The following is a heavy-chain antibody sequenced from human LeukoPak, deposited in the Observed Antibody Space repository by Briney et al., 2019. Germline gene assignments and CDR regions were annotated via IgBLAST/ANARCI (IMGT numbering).Heavy chain of an antibody. D-gene: IGHD3-3*01. Sequence: SETLSLTCTVSGGSISSYYWSWIRQPPGKGLEWIGYIYYSGSTNYNPSLKSRVTISVDTSKNQFSLKLSSVTAADTAVYYCARGPCYDFWSGNGYYFDDWGQGTLVTVSS. J-gene: IGHJ4*02. CDR2: IYYSGST. CDR1: GGSISSYY. CDR3: ARGPCYDFWSGNGYYFDD. V-gene: IGHV4-59*01.